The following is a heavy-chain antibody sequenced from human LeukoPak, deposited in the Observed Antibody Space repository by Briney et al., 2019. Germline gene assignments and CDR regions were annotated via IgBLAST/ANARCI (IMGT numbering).Heavy chain of an antibody. Sequence: HPGGSLRLSCAASGFTFSSYWMSWVRQAPGKGLEWVANIKQDGSEKYYVDSVKGRFTISRDNAKNSLYLQMNSLRAEDTAVYYCARDVPSLRYFDWLPSYYYYYMDVWGKGTTVTVSS. CDR3: ARDVPSLRYFDWLPSYYYYYMDV. D-gene: IGHD3-9*01. CDR2: IKQDGSEK. J-gene: IGHJ6*03. CDR1: GFTFSSYW. V-gene: IGHV3-7*01.